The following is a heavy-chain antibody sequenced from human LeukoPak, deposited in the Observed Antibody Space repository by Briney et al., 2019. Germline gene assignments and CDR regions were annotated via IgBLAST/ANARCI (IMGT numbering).Heavy chain of an antibody. J-gene: IGHJ5*02. V-gene: IGHV4-39*01. CDR1: GGSISSSSYY. CDR3: ARHEVLWFGELLYRFDP. CDR2: IYYSGST. D-gene: IGHD3-10*01. Sequence: SETLSLTCTVSGGSISSSSYYWGWIRQPPGKGLEWIGSIYYSGSTYYNPSLKSRVTISVDTSKNQFSLKLSSVTAADTAVYYCARHEVLWFGELLYRFDPWGRGTLVTVSS.